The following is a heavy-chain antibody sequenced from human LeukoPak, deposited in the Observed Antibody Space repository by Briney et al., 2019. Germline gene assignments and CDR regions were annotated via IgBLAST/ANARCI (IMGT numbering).Heavy chain of an antibody. V-gene: IGHV4-34*01. D-gene: IGHD6-13*01. Sequence: SETLSLTCAVYDGSFSGYYWSWIRQPPAKGLEWIGEINHSGSTNYNPSLKSRVTISVDTSKNQFSLKLSSVTAADTAVYYCARSPGYSSSWEDYWGQGTLVTVSS. J-gene: IGHJ4*02. CDR2: INHSGST. CDR3: ARSPGYSSSWEDY. CDR1: DGSFSGYY.